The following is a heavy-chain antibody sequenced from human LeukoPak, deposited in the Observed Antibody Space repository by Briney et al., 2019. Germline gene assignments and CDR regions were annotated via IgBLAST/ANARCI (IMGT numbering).Heavy chain of an antibody. D-gene: IGHD6-13*01. CDR3: VPADKQ. CDR1: GFTFSSNW. CDR2: IKPDGSST. J-gene: IGHJ4*02. Sequence: GGSLRLSCAASGFTFSSNWMHWVRQAPGKGLVWVSLIKPDGSSTNYADSVKGRFTISRDNAKNTLYLQMNSLRAEGTAVYYCVPADKQWGQGTLVTVSS. V-gene: IGHV3-74*01.